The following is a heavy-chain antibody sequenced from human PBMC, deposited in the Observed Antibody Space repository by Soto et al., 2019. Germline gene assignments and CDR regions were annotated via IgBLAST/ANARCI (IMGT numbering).Heavy chain of an antibody. CDR3: ARDDAERATRFLDY. J-gene: IGHJ4*02. CDR1: GGSISGWTYY. V-gene: IGHV4-31*03. Sequence: SETLSRTCTVSGGSISGWTYYWNWSRQPPGKGLEWIGCIHPSGGTHYNPSLKSRVSLSDDTSKNQFSLRVSSVTAADTAVYYCARDDAERATRFLDYWGQGTVVT. CDR2: IHPSGGT. D-gene: IGHD2-21*01.